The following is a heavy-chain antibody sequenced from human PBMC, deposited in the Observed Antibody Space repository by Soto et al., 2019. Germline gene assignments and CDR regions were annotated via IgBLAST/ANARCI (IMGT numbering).Heavy chain of an antibody. CDR2: FGGSGGT. CDR3: AKSQSSLYYMDV. V-gene: IGHV3-23*01. CDR1: GFIFSNYA. J-gene: IGHJ6*03. Sequence: EVQVLESGGGLVQPGGSLRLSCVGSGFIFSNYAMAWVRQAPGKGLEWVSGFGGSGGTYYADSVKGRYTISRDHSKNTLYLQMNSLSVEDTAVYYCAKSQSSLYYMDVWGKGTAVTVSS.